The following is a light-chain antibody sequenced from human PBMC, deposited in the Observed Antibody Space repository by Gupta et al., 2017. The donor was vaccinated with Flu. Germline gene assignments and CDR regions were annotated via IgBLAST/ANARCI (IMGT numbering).Light chain of an antibody. J-gene: IGKJ2*01. CDR1: KSVSSN. CDR2: GAS. Sequence: EIVMTQFPATLSVSPGERATLSCRASKSVSSNLAWYKQKPGQAPRLLIYGASTRATGIPARFSGSGSGTEFTLTISSLQSEDFAVYYCQQYNNWPYTFGQGTKLELK. CDR3: QQYNNWPYT. V-gene: IGKV3-15*01.